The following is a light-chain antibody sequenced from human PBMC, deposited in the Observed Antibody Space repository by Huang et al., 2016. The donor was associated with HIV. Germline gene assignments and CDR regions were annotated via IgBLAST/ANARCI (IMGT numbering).Light chain of an antibody. CDR1: QSLLHSNGYNY. CDR2: LGS. V-gene: IGKV2-28*01. Sequence: DIVMTQFPLSLPVIPEEPASISCRSSQSLLHSNGYNYFDCYVQKPGQSPQLLIYLGSNRASGVPDRFSGSGSGTDFTLKISRVEAEDVGIYYCMQALQTPMFTFGQGTKLEIK. J-gene: IGKJ2*01. CDR3: MQALQTPMFT.